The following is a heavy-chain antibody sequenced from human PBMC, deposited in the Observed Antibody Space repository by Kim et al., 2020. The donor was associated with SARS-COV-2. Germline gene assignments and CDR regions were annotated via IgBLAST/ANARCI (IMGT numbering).Heavy chain of an antibody. D-gene: IGHD3-22*01. J-gene: IGHJ4*02. V-gene: IGHV3-30*18. CDR2: ISYDGSNK. Sequence: GGSLRLSCAASGFTFSSYGMHWVRQAPGKGLEWVAVISYDGSNKYYADSVKGRFTISRDNSKNTLYLQMNSLRAEDTAVYYCAKDSGHSTMIVVVIGHLDYWGQGTLVTVSS. CDR1: GFTFSSYG. CDR3: AKDSGHSTMIVVVIGHLDY.